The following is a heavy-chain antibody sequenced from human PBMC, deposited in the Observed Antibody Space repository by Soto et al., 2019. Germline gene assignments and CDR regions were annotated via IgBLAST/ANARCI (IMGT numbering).Heavy chain of an antibody. CDR2: ISPEGFNT. CDR1: DFTFDCHG. J-gene: IGHJ1*01. Sequence: GGSLRLSCAASDFTFDCHGMSWVRQAPGKGPEWVSTISPEGFNTHYADSVRGRFTISRDNSRNTVDLHMSSLRAEDSAVYYCARGSRDSYPGSRIFAVWGRGTRVTVSS. D-gene: IGHD3-10*01. CDR3: ARGSRDSYPGSRIFAV. V-gene: IGHV3-23*01.